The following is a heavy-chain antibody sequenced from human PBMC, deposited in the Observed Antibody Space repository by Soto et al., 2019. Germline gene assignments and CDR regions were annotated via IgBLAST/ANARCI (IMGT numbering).Heavy chain of an antibody. Sequence: QVQLVQSGAEVKKPGASVKVSCKASGYTFTSYAMHWVRQAPGQRLEWMGWINAGNGNTKYSQKFQGRVTITRYTSASTAYMELSSLSSEDTAVYYCSRDPKGYSYGYDYWGQGTLVTVSS. CDR1: GYTFTSYA. D-gene: IGHD5-18*01. CDR3: SRDPKGYSYGYDY. V-gene: IGHV1-3*01. CDR2: INAGNGNT. J-gene: IGHJ4*02.